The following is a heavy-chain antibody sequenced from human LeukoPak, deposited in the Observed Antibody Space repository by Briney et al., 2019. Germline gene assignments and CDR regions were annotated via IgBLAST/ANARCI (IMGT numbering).Heavy chain of an antibody. CDR1: GFTFSSYS. V-gene: IGHV3-48*01. D-gene: IGHD3-10*02. CDR2: VTSSSSTI. Sequence: GGSLRLSCAASGFTFSSYSMNWVRQAPGKGLEWISYVTSSSSTIYYADSVKGRFTISRDNAKNSLYLQMNSLRAEDTAVYYCAELGITMIGGVWGKGTTVTISS. J-gene: IGHJ6*04. CDR3: AELGITMIGGV.